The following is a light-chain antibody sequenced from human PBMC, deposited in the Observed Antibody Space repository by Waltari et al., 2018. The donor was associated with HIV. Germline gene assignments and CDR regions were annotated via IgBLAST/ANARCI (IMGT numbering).Light chain of an antibody. J-gene: IGKJ2*03. Sequence: DVVVTQSPDSLAVSVGETATLNCKSSKSLLYRSNNKNYLAWYQQRAGQRPKLLIYWASTRGSGVPDRFSGSGSETDFTPTISSLQPEDVAVYFCQQYHSVPYSFGQGTKVEVK. V-gene: IGKV4-1*01. CDR2: WAS. CDR1: KSLLYRSNNKNY. CDR3: QQYHSVPYS.